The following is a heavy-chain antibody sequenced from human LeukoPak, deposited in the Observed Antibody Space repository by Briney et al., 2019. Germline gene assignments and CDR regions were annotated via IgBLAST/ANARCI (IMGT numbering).Heavy chain of an antibody. CDR1: GGSISSYY. D-gene: IGHD1-26*01. J-gene: IGHJ4*02. CDR2: IYYSGST. Sequence: PSETLSLTCTVSGGSISSYYWSWIRQPPGKGLEWIGYIYYSGSTNYNPSLKSRVTMSVDTSKNQFSLKLSSVTAADTAVYYCARAVGATSHFDYWGQGTLVTVSS. V-gene: IGHV4-59*12. CDR3: ARAVGATSHFDY.